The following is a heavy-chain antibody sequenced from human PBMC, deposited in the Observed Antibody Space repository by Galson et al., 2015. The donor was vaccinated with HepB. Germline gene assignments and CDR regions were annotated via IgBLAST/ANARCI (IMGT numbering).Heavy chain of an antibody. D-gene: IGHD2-15*01. CDR1: GFTFSGYA. J-gene: IGHJ3*02. V-gene: IGHV3-23*01. Sequence: SLRLSCAASGFTFSGYAMGWVRQAPGKGLEWVSSISASTTSTFYADSVKGRFTISRDNSKNTLFLQMNSLRAEDSAVYYCAYCSGGSCYSHGFDIRGQGTAVTVSS. CDR3: AYCSGGSCYSHGFDI. CDR2: ISASTTST.